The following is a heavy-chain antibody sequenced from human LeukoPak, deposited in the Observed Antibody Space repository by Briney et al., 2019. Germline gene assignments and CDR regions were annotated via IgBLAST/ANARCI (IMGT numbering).Heavy chain of an antibody. V-gene: IGHV3-23*01. J-gene: IGHJ3*02. CDR2: VTGSGDST. CDR3: AKDHDYYASGPI. CDR1: GFTVSSHV. D-gene: IGHD3-10*01. Sequence: GGSLRLSCAASGFTVSSHVMSWVRQAPGKALEWVSTVTGSGDSTLYAGSVKGRFTISRDNSKNTLYLQMNSLRAEDTAVYYCAKDHDYYASGPIWGQGTMVTVSS.